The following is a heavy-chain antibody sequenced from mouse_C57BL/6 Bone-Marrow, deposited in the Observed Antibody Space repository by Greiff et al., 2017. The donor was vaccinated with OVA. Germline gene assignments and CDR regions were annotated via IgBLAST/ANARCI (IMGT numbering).Heavy chain of an antibody. D-gene: IGHD2-12*01. CDR1: GYSFTGSF. CDR2: INPYNGDT. CDR3: AIYDGGFAY. Sequence: EVQLQQSGPELVKPGDSVKISCKASGYSFTGSFMNWVMQSHGKSLEWIGRINPYNGDTFYNQKFKGKATLTVDKSSSTAHMELRSLTSEDSAVYYCAIYDGGFAYWGQGTLVTVSA. V-gene: IGHV1-20*01. J-gene: IGHJ3*01.